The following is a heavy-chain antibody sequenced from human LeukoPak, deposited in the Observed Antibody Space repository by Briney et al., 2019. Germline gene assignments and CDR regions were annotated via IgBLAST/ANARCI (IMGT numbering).Heavy chain of an antibody. CDR1: GFTFSTYA. Sequence: GGSLRLSCAASGFTFSTYAMSWVRQAPGKGLEWVSAISGSGGSTYYADSVKGRFTISRDNSENTLYLQMDSLRAEDTAVYYCAKNCYDGSGYLYFDYWGQGTLVTVSS. J-gene: IGHJ4*02. D-gene: IGHD3-22*01. CDR2: ISGSGGST. V-gene: IGHV3-23*01. CDR3: AKNCYDGSGYLYFDY.